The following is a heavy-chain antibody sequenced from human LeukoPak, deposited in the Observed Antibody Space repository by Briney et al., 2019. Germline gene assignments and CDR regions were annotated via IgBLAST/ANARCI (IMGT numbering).Heavy chain of an antibody. CDR1: GGSISNYY. J-gene: IGHJ2*01. CDR2: IYYSGST. V-gene: IGHV4-59*08. Sequence: SETLSLTCTVSGGSISNYYWSWVRQPPGKGLEWIGYIYYSGSTTYNPSLKSRVTISVGTSKNQFSLKLSSVTAADTAMYYCARRTYFDLWGRGTLVTVSS. CDR3: ARRTYFDL.